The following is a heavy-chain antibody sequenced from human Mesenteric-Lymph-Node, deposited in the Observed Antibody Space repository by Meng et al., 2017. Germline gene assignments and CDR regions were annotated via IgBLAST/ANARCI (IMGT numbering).Heavy chain of an antibody. CDR2: TYYRSKWWY. CDR1: GDSVSSTSAA. D-gene: IGHD3-22*01. V-gene: IGHV6-1*01. CDR3: ARDSSSSAYSPFDY. Sequence: QLHQSGPGLVQPSPTLSLTCGISGDSVSSTSAAWNWLRQSPSRGLGWLGRTYYRSKWWYDYAVSVKSRITINPDTSKNQFSLQLNSVTPEDTAVYYCARDSSSSAYSPFDYWGQGTLVTVSS. J-gene: IGHJ4*02.